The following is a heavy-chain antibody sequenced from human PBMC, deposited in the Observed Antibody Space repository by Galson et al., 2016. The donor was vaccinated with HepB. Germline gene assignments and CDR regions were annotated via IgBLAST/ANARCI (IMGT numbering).Heavy chain of an antibody. CDR3: AKDRRYYDSSGYFWEGYYYDGMDV. D-gene: IGHD3-22*01. J-gene: IGHJ6*02. CDR1: GFTFSSYG. Sequence: SLRLSCAASGFTFSSYGMHWVRQAPGKGPEWVAVISYDGSDKYYADSVKGRFTISRDNSKNTLNLQMNSLRAEDTAVYYCAKDRRYYDSSGYFWEGYYYDGMDVWGQGTTVTVSS. V-gene: IGHV3-30*18. CDR2: ISYDGSDK.